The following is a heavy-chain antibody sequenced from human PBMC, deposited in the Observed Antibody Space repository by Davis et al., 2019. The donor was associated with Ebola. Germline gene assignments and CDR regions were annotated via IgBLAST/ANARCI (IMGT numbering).Heavy chain of an antibody. CDR2: IYSNGRT. J-gene: IGHJ6*02. CDR1: GLTVSSNY. D-gene: IGHD2-15*01. V-gene: IGHV3-66*01. CDR3: AKVVVAATGSYYGLDV. Sequence: GESLKISCAASGLTVSSNYMNWVRQAPGKGLESVSLIYSNGRTFYADSVKGRFTISRDNSKNTLYLQMNSLRVEDTAIYYCAKVVVAATGSYYGLDVWGQGTTVTVSS.